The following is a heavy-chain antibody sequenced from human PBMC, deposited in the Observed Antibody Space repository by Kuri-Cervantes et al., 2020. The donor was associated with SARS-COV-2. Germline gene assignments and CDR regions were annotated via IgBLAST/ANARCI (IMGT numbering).Heavy chain of an antibody. J-gene: IGHJ4*02. Sequence: GSLRLSCAVYGGSFSGYYWSWIRQPPGKGLEGIGSIYYSGSTYYNPSLKSRVTISVDTSKNQFSLKLSSVTAADTAVYYCARAIAAAAPFDYWGQGTLVTVSS. CDR3: ARAIAAAAPFDY. CDR2: IYYSGST. V-gene: IGHV4-34*01. D-gene: IGHD6-13*01. CDR1: GGSFSGYY.